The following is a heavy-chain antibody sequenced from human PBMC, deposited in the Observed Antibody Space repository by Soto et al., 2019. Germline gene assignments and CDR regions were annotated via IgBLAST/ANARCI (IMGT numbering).Heavy chain of an antibody. Sequence: SESLSHTCVVSAGSISSGGYSWSWFRQPPGKGLEWVGYIYHSGGTYYNPSLKSRVTISVDRSKNQFSLNLSSVTAADTAVYYCARGDHSLEWVFVWGKGTPVTVS. CDR2: IYHSGGT. D-gene: IGHD3-3*01. V-gene: IGHV4-30-2*01. CDR3: ARGDHSLEWVFV. J-gene: IGHJ4*02. CDR1: AGSISSGGYS.